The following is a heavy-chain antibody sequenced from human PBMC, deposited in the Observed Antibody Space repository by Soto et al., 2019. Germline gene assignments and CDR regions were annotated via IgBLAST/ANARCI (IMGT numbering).Heavy chain of an antibody. J-gene: IGHJ3*02. Sequence: SETLSLTCAVYGGSFSGYYWSWIRQPPGKGLEWIGEINHSVSTNYNPSLKSRVTISADTSKNQFSLKLSSVTAADTAVYYCARFLVDVTPLDLMLVDICGQRTTVPVSS. CDR2: INHSVST. D-gene: IGHD3-16*01. CDR1: GGSFSGYY. V-gene: IGHV4-34*01. CDR3: ARFLVDVTPLDLMLVDI.